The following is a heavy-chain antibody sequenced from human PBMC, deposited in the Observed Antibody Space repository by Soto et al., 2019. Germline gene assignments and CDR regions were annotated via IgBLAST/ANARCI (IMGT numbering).Heavy chain of an antibody. CDR2: ISFDEKIQ. Sequence: QVQLVESGGGVVQPGRTLRLSCAASGFTFNTYGMHWVRQAPGKGLEWVAVISFDEKIQYYADSVKGRFTISRDNSKNTMALQMDSLRPEDTAVYYCAKVAERSMITFGGVIADWGPGALFTVSS. D-gene: IGHD3-16*02. CDR3: AKVAERSMITFGGVIAD. J-gene: IGHJ4*02. CDR1: GFTFNTYG. V-gene: IGHV3-30*18.